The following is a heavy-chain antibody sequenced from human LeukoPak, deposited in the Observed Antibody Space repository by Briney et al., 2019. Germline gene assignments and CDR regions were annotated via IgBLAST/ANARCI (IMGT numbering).Heavy chain of an antibody. CDR1: GFTFSNYW. CDR3: VRDRYITIFGVAGA. CDR2: IKQDGSEK. Sequence: GGSLRLSCAASGFTFSNYWMSWVRQTPGKGLEWVANIKQDGSEKYYVDSVKGRFTISRDNAKNSLYLQMNSLRAEDTALYYCVRDRYITIFGVAGAWDQGTLVTVSS. V-gene: IGHV3-7*01. D-gene: IGHD3-3*01. J-gene: IGHJ5*02.